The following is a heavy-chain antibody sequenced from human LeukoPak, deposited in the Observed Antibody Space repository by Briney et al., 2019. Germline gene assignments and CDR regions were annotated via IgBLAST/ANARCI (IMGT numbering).Heavy chain of an antibody. CDR1: GGSISSSSFY. J-gene: IGHJ4*02. CDR3: ATLGFSSGYYYYFDH. D-gene: IGHD3-22*01. V-gene: IGHV4-39*07. Sequence: PSETLSLTCTVSGGSISSSSFYWGWIRQPPGKGLEWIGSIYYSGSTYYNPSLKSRVTISVDTSKNQFSLKLSSVTAADTAVYYCATLGFSSGYYYYFDHWGQGTLVTVSS. CDR2: IYYSGST.